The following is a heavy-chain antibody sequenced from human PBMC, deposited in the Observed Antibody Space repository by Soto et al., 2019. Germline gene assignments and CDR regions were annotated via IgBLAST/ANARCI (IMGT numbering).Heavy chain of an antibody. CDR2: ISYDGSNK. V-gene: IGHV3-30-3*01. Sequence: GGSLRLSCAASGFTFSSYAMHWVRQAPGKGLEWVAVISYDGSNKYYADSVKGRFTISRDNSKNTLYLQMNSLRAEDTAVYYCARDPELVPPIPFDYWGQGTLVTVSS. D-gene: IGHD3-9*01. CDR1: GFTFSSYA. J-gene: IGHJ4*02. CDR3: ARDPELVPPIPFDY.